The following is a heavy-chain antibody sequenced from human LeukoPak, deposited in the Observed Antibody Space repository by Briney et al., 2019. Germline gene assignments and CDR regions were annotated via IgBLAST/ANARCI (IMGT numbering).Heavy chain of an antibody. CDR3: ARVQGSSWDENWFDP. V-gene: IGHV1-18*01. Sequence: EASVKVSCKASGYTFTSYGISWVRQAPGQGLEWMGWISAYNGNTNYAQKLQGRVTMTTDTSTSTAYMELRSLRSDDTAVYYCARVQGSSWDENWFDPWGQGTLVTVSS. CDR2: ISAYNGNT. D-gene: IGHD6-13*01. J-gene: IGHJ5*02. CDR1: GYTFTSYG.